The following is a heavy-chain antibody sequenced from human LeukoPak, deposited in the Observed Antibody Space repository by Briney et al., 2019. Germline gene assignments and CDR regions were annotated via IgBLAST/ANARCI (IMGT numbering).Heavy chain of an antibody. D-gene: IGHD5-18*01. CDR1: GGSISSYY. CDR2: IYYSGST. CDR3: ARDGYSYGSLYWYFDL. Sequence: SETLSLTCTVSGGSISSYYWSWIRQPPGKGLERIGYIYYSGSTNYNPSLKSRVTISVDTSKNQFSLKLSSVTAADTAVYYCARDGYSYGSLYWYFDLWGRGTLVTVSS. V-gene: IGHV4-59*01. J-gene: IGHJ2*01.